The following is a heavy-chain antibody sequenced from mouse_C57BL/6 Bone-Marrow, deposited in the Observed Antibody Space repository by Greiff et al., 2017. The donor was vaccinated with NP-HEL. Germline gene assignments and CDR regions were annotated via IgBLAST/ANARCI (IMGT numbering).Heavy chain of an antibody. J-gene: IGHJ4*01. V-gene: IGHV14-4*01. CDR2: IDPENGDT. CDR1: GFNIKDDY. Sequence: VQLQQSGAELVRPGASVKLSCTVSGFNIKDDYMHWVKQRPEQGLEWIGWIDPENGDTEYASKFQGKATITADTSSKTAYLQLSSRTSEDTAVYYCTTGGSSPYAMDYWGQGTSVTVSS. D-gene: IGHD1-1*01. CDR3: TTGGSSPYAMDY.